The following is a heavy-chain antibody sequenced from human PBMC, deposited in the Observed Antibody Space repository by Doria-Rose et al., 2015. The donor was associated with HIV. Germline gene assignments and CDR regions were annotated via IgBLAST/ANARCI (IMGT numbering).Heavy chain of an antibody. V-gene: IGHV4-4*09. J-gene: IGHJ6*03. CDR1: GGSISSYY. CDR2: IYSSGST. Sequence: TVSGGSISSYYWNWIRQPPGKGLEWIGYIYSSGSTHYNSSLKSRVTISIDTSKNQFSLKLSSVTAADTAVYYCARFRPSRGIYYSLDVWGKGTT. D-gene: IGHD3-10*01. CDR3: ARFRPSRGIYYSLDV.